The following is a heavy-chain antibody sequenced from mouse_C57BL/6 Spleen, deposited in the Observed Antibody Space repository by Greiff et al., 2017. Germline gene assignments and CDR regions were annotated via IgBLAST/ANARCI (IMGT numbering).Heavy chain of an antibody. Sequence: EVKVVESEGGLVQPGSSMKLSCTASGFTFSDYYMAWVRQVPEKGLEWVANINYDGSSTYYLDSLKSRFIISRDNAKNILYLQMSSLKSEDTATYYCARRGDGYHWYFDVWGTGTTVTVSS. J-gene: IGHJ1*03. D-gene: IGHD2-3*01. CDR1: GFTFSDYY. CDR2: INYDGSST. CDR3: ARRGDGYHWYFDV. V-gene: IGHV5-16*01.